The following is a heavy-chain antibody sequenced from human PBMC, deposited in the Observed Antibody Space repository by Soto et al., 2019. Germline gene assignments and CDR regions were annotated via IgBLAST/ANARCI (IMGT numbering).Heavy chain of an antibody. J-gene: IGHJ4*02. D-gene: IGHD3-10*01. V-gene: IGHV3-23*01. CDR2: ISGSGGST. Sequence: GGSLRLSCAASGFTFSSYAMNWVRQAPGKGLEWVSAISGSGGSTYYADSVKGRFTISRDNSKNTLYLQMNSLRAEDTAVYYCAKDRSSGSGSLYYFDYWGQGTLVTVSS. CDR3: AKDRSSGSGSLYYFDY. CDR1: GFTFSSYA.